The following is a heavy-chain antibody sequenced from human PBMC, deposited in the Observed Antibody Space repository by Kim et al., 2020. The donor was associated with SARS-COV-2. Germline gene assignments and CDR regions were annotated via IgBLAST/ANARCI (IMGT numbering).Heavy chain of an antibody. CDR2: IYHSGST. CDR1: GGSISSSNW. D-gene: IGHD5-18*01. Sequence: SETLSLTCAVSGGSISSSNWWSWVRQPPGKGLEWIGEIYHSGSTNYNPSLKSRVTISVDKSKNQFSLKLSSVTAADTAVYYCSRAPPPIQLWLQGAYYGMDVWGQGTTVTVSS. V-gene: IGHV4-4*02. J-gene: IGHJ6*02. CDR3: SRAPPPIQLWLQGAYYGMDV.